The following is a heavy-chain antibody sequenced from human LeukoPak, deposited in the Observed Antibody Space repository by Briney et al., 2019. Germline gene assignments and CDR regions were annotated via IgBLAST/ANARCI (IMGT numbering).Heavy chain of an antibody. Sequence: SQTLSLTCTVSGGSLSSGSYYWSWIRQPAGKGLEWIGRIYTSGSTNYNPSLKSRVTISVDTSKNQFSLKLSSVTAADTAVYYCAREIGPDAFDIWGQGTMVTVSS. CDR2: IYTSGST. J-gene: IGHJ3*02. CDR3: AREIGPDAFDI. V-gene: IGHV4-61*02. CDR1: GGSLSSGSYY.